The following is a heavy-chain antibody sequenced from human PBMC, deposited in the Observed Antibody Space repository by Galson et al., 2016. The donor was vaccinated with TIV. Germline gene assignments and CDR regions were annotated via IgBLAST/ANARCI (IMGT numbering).Heavy chain of an antibody. CDR3: ARDQNRVATPFYYRYGMDV. CDR2: ITFDGNKK. J-gene: IGHJ6*02. V-gene: IGHV3-30-3*01. CDR1: GFTFSTHA. Sequence: SLRLSCAASGFTFSTHAFHWVRQAPGKGLGWVAVITFDGNKKYYADSVKARFSISRDNSKNTLSLQMDSLRGDDTAVYYCARDQNRVATPFYYRYGMDVWGQGTAVTVSS. D-gene: IGHD1-14*01.